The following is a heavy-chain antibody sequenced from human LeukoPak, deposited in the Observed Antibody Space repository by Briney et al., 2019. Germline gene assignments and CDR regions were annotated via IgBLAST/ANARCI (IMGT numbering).Heavy chain of an antibody. CDR2: TYYSGST. J-gene: IGHJ3*02. V-gene: IGHV4-39*07. D-gene: IGHD3-10*01. CDR1: GGSISSSSYY. CDR3: ARDLKVRGVMGAFDI. Sequence: SETLSLTCTVPGGSISSSSYYWGWIRQPPGKGLEWIGSTYYSGSTYYNPSLKSRVTISVDTSKNQFSLKLSSVTAADTAVYYCARDLKVRGVMGAFDIWGQGTMVTVSS.